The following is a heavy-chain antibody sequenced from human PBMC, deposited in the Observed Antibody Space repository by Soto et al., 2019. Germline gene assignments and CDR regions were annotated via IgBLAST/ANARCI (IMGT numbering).Heavy chain of an antibody. J-gene: IGHJ2*01. CDR1: GGSISSGGYY. CDR2: IYYSGST. V-gene: IGHV4-31*03. Sequence: QVQLQESGPGLVKPSQTLSLTCTVSGGSISSGGYYWSWIRQHPGKGLEWIGYIYYSGSTYYNPSFKSRVTIPVDTSKNQFSRKLSSVTAADTAVYYCARDQIGDFYWYFDLWGRGTLVTVSS. CDR3: ARDQIGDFYWYFDL. D-gene: IGHD4-17*01.